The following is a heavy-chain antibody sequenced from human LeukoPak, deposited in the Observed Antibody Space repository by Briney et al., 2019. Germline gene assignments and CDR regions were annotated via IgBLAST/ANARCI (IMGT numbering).Heavy chain of an antibody. CDR2: ISGSGGST. CDR1: GFTLSIYA. J-gene: IGHJ4*02. D-gene: IGHD3-22*01. V-gene: IGHV3-23*01. CDR3: AKAASRSGYYYDRDY. Sequence: GGSLRLSCAASGFTLSIYAMTWVRQAPGKGLEWVSAISGSGGSTYYADSVKGRFTISRDNSKNTLYLQMNSLRAEDTAVYYCAKAASRSGYYYDRDYWGQGTLVTVSS.